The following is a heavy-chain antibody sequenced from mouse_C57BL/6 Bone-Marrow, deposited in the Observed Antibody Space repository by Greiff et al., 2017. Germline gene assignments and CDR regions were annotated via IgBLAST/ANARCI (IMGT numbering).Heavy chain of an antibody. CDR1: GYTFTSYW. D-gene: IGHD1-1*01. Sequence: QVQLQQPGAELVKPGASVKLSCKASGYTFTSYWMQWVKQRPGQGLEWIGEIDPSDSYPNYNQKFKGKATLTVDTSSSTAYMQLSILTSEDSAVYYCSFYYYGSSPAWFAYWGQGTLVTVSA. CDR3: SFYYYGSSPAWFAY. V-gene: IGHV1-50*01. J-gene: IGHJ3*01. CDR2: IDPSDSYP.